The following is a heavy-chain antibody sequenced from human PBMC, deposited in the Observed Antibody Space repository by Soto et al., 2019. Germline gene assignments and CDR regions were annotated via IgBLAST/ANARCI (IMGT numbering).Heavy chain of an antibody. CDR1: GGSIRSGGYY. Sequence: QVQLQESGPGLVKPSQTLSLTCTVSGGSIRSGGYYWSWIRQHPGKGLEWIGYFYYSGNTYYNPSLKSRLTISGDTSKNQFYLNLSSVTAADTAVYYCARAMGAINYFDYWGQGTLVTVSS. CDR2: FYYSGNT. J-gene: IGHJ4*02. CDR3: ARAMGAINYFDY. V-gene: IGHV4-31*03. D-gene: IGHD1-26*01.